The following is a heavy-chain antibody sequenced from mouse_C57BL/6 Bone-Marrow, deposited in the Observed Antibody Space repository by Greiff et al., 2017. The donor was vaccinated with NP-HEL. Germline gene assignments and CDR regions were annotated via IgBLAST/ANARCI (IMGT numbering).Heavy chain of an antibody. D-gene: IGHD3-2*02. J-gene: IGHJ3*01. V-gene: IGHV1-62-2*01. Sequence: VMLVESGAELVKPGASVKLSCKASGYTFTEYTIHWVKQRSGQGLEWIGWFYPGSGSIKYNEKFKDKATLTADKSSSTVYMELSRLTSEDSAVYFCARHEDPKTAQATGFAYWGQGTLVTVSA. CDR1: GYTFTEYT. CDR3: ARHEDPKTAQATGFAY. CDR2: FYPGSGSI.